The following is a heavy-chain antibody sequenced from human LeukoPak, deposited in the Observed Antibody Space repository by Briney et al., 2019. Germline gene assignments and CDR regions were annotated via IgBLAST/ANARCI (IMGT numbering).Heavy chain of an antibody. D-gene: IGHD6-19*01. J-gene: IGHJ4*02. CDR3: ARHGYSSGWYIDC. Sequence: SETLSLTCTASGGSISSSNYYWGWIRQPPGKGLEWIGSIYYSGSTYYNPSLKSRVSISVATSKNQFSLKLTSVTAADTAMYYCARHGYSSGWYIDCWGQGTLVTVSS. CDR1: GGSISSSNYY. V-gene: IGHV4-39*01. CDR2: IYYSGST.